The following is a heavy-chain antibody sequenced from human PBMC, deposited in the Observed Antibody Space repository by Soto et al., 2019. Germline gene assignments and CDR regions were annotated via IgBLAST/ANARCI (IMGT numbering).Heavy chain of an antibody. Sequence: PGGSLRLSCAASGFTFSSYGMHWVRQAPGKGLEWVAVIWYDGSNKYYADSVKGRFTISRDNSKNTLYLQMNSLRAEDTAVYYCAREAGRYFDWSPRGSLDYWGQGTLVTVSS. CDR2: IWYDGSNK. J-gene: IGHJ4*02. D-gene: IGHD3-9*01. CDR3: AREAGRYFDWSPRGSLDY. V-gene: IGHV3-33*01. CDR1: GFTFSSYG.